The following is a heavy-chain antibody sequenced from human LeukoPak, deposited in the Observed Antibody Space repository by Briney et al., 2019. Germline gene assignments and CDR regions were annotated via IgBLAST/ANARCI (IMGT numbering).Heavy chain of an antibody. J-gene: IGHJ5*02. CDR3: ARTHLGYCSGGSCYSTGWFDP. V-gene: IGHV1-8*01. Sequence: AASVKVSCKASGYTFTSYDINWVRQATGQGLEWMGWMNPNSGNTGYAQKFQGRVTMTRNTSISTAYMELSSLRSEDTAVYYCARTHLGYCSGGSCYSTGWFDPWGQGTLVTVYS. D-gene: IGHD2-15*01. CDR2: MNPNSGNT. CDR1: GYTFTSYD.